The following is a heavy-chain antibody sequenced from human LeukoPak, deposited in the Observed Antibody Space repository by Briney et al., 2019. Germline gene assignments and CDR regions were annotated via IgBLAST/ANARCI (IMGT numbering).Heavy chain of an antibody. Sequence: WASVKVSCKASGYTFTSYAMHWVRQAPGQRLGWMGWINAGNGNTKYSQKFQGRVTITRDTSASTAYMELSSLRSEDTAVYYCATDDSSGYYWAFDIWGQGTMVTVSS. CDR3: ATDDSSGYYWAFDI. CDR2: INAGNGNT. V-gene: IGHV1-3*01. J-gene: IGHJ3*02. CDR1: GYTFTSYA. D-gene: IGHD3-22*01.